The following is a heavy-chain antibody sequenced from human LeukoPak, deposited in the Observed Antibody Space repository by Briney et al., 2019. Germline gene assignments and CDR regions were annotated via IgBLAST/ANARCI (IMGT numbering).Heavy chain of an antibody. V-gene: IGHV3-23*01. CDR3: ARDLRSMENYYYYGMDV. Sequence: PGGSLRLSCAASGFTFSSYAMSWVRQAPGKGLEWVSTISGNGDYTYYADSVKGRFTISRDNSKNTLYLQMNSLRAEDTAVYYCARDLRSMENYYYYGMDVWGQRTTVTVSS. J-gene: IGHJ6*02. D-gene: IGHD2/OR15-2a*01. CDR1: GFTFSSYA. CDR2: ISGNGDYT.